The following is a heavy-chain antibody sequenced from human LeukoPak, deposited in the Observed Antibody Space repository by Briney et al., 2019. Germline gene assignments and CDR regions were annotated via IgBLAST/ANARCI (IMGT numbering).Heavy chain of an antibody. J-gene: IGHJ4*02. D-gene: IGHD3-9*01. CDR1: GGSISSGGYY. CDR3: ARGPYYDILTGYYKPRYFDY. V-gene: IGHV4-31*03. Sequence: SETLSLTCTVSGGSISSGGYYWSWIRQLPGQGLEWIGYIYYSGSSYYNPSLKSRLSISVDTSQNQFSLKLSSVTAADTAVYYCARGPYYDILTGYYKPRYFDYWGQGTLVTVSS. CDR2: IYYSGSS.